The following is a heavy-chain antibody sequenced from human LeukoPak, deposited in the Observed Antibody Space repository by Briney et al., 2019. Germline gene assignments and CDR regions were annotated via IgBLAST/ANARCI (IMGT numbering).Heavy chain of an antibody. Sequence: SVKVSCKASGGTFSSYAISWVRQAPGQGLEWMGGIIPIFGTANYAQKFQGRVTITTDESTSTAYMELSSLRSEDTAVYYCARGLVGYSYGYYDYWGQGTLVTVSS. V-gene: IGHV1-69*05. D-gene: IGHD5-18*01. CDR2: IIPIFGTA. CDR1: GGTFSSYA. J-gene: IGHJ4*02. CDR3: ARGLVGYSYGYYDY.